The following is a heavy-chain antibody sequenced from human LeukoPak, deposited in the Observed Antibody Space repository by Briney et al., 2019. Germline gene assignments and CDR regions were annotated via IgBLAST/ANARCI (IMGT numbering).Heavy chain of an antibody. CDR1: ASGDDFSSHS. D-gene: IGHD1-1*01. V-gene: IGHV3-21*05. J-gene: IGHJ4*02. CDR2: IHSSGNYI. Sequence: PGGSLRLSCRASASGDDFSSHSMNWVRQAPGRGLEWIPYIHSSGNYIFDAASVKGRFTVSRDNARNSLYLQMNSLRVEDTAMYYCAREWNSRATFDYWGQGTLVTVSS. CDR3: AREWNSRATFDY.